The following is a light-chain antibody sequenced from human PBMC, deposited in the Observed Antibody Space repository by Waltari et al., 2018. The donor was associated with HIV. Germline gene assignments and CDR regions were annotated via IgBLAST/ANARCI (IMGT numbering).Light chain of an antibody. J-gene: IGLJ2*01. CDR3: GTWDSSLSHVV. CDR2: DNN. CDR1: SSTIGNNY. Sequence: QSVLTQPPSVSAAPGQKGTIPCSGRSSTIGNNYVSWYQQLPGTAPKLLIYDNNKRPSGIPDRFSGSKSGTSATLGITGLQTGDEADYYCGTWDSSLSHVVFGGGTKLTVL. V-gene: IGLV1-51*01.